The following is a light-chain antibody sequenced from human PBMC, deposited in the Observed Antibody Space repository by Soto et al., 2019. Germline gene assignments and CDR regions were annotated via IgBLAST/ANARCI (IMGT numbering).Light chain of an antibody. J-gene: IGLJ3*02. CDR2: KDR. V-gene: IGLV3-25*02. CDR1: ALPKQY. CDR3: QSADSSGSYWV. Sequence: SYELTQPPSVSVSPGQTARITCSGDALPKQYAYWLQQKPGQAPVLVMYKDRERPSGIPERFSGSSSGTTVTLTISGVQAEDEADYYCQSADSSGSYWVFGGGTKVTVL.